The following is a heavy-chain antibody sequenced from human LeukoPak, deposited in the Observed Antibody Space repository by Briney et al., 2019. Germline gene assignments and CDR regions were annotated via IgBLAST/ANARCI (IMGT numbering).Heavy chain of an antibody. Sequence: GGSLRLSCAASGFTFSSYGMHWVRQAPGKGLEWVAVISYDGSNKYYADSVKGRFTISRDNSKNTLYLQMNRLRAEDTAVYYCAKGYCSSTSCHTWGQGTLVTVSS. D-gene: IGHD2-2*01. CDR3: AKGYCSSTSCHT. CDR2: ISYDGSNK. J-gene: IGHJ4*02. V-gene: IGHV3-30*18. CDR1: GFTFSSYG.